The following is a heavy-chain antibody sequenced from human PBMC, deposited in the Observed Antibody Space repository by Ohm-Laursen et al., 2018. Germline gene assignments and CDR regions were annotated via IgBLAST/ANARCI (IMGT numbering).Heavy chain of an antibody. D-gene: IGHD2-15*01. CDR3: ATDLRWYNWFDP. CDR1: GYTLTELS. J-gene: IGHJ5*02. CDR2: FDPEDGET. V-gene: IGHV1-24*01. Sequence: SVKVSCKVSGYTLTELSMHWVRQAPGKGLEWMGGFDPEDGETIYAQKFQGRVTMTEDTSTDTAYMELSSLRSEDTAVYYCATDLRWYNWFDPWGQGTLVTVSS.